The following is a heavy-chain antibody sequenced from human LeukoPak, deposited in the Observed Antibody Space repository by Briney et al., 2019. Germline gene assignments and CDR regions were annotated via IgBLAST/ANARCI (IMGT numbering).Heavy chain of an antibody. CDR2: IYYSGSN. CDR1: GASFRDYY. D-gene: IGHD4-17*01. J-gene: IGHJ4*02. CDR3: ARGLGAVTTTLGY. V-gene: IGHV4-31*11. Sequence: PSETLSLTCAVYGASFRDYYWSWIRQHPGKGLEWIGYIYYSGSNYYNPSLKSRVTISVDTSKNQFSLKLSSVTAAEPAVYYCARGLGAVTTTLGYWGQGTLVTVSS.